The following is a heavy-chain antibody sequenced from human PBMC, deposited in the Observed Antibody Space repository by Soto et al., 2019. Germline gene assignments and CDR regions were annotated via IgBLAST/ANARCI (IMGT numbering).Heavy chain of an antibody. CDR1: GGTFSSYA. CDR3: ARDRSNYVGFAFDI. V-gene: IGHV1-69*13. CDR2: IIPIFGTA. J-gene: IGHJ3*02. Sequence: GASVKVSCKASGGTFSSYAISWVRQAPGQGLEWMGGIIPIFGTANYAQKFQGRVTITADESTSTAYMELSSLRSEDTAVYYCARDRSNYVGFAFDIWGQGTMVTVSS. D-gene: IGHD4-4*01.